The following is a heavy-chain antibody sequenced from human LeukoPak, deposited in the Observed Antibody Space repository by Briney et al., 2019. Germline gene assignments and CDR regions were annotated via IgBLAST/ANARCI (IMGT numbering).Heavy chain of an antibody. Sequence: PGGSLRLSCAASGFTFSSYSMNWVRQAPGKGLEWVASIINIRSYKYYADSVTGRFTISRDKAKNSPYLQMNSLRGEDTAVYYCARVKVGEGIHAFDIWGQGTMVTVPS. CDR1: GFTFSSYS. V-gene: IGHV3-21*01. CDR2: IINIRSYK. J-gene: IGHJ3*02. CDR3: ARVKVGEGIHAFDI. D-gene: IGHD3-10*01.